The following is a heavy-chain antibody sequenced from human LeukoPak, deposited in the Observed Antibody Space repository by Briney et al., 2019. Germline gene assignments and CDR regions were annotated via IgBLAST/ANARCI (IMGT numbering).Heavy chain of an antibody. CDR2: ISGCGGNT. J-gene: IGHJ4*02. CDR3: AKDGQEIGSPDYFDY. Sequence: PGGSLRLSCAASSFTFSNYAMNWVRQAPGKGQEGVLAISGCGGNTYYEDSVKGRFAISRDNSKNTLSLRMNSLRGEDTAVYYCAKDGQEIGSPDYFDYWGQGTLVTVSS. V-gene: IGHV3-23*01. D-gene: IGHD2/OR15-2a*01. CDR1: SFTFSNYA.